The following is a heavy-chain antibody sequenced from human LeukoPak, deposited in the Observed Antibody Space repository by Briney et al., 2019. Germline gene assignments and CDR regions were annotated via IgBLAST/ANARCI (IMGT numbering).Heavy chain of an antibody. CDR2: ISSSSSTI. Sequence: GGSLRLSCAASGFTFSSYSMNWVRQAPGKGLEWASYISSSSSTIYYADSVKGRFTISRDNTKNSLYLQMDSLRAEDTAVYYCARGSSSDYYYMDVWGKGTTVTVSS. J-gene: IGHJ6*03. CDR3: ARGSSSDYYYMDV. V-gene: IGHV3-48*01. CDR1: GFTFSSYS. D-gene: IGHD6-6*01.